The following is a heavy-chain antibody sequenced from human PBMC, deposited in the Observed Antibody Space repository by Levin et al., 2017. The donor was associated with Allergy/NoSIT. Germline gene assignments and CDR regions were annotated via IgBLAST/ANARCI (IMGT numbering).Heavy chain of an antibody. D-gene: IGHD6-6*01. V-gene: IGHV1-3*01. CDR1: GYTFTSYA. J-gene: IGHJ6*02. CDR2: INAGNGNT. CDR3: ARWGFEYSSSRSYYYYGMDD. Sequence: EASVKVSCKASGYTFTSYAMHWVRQAPGQRLEWMGWINAGNGNTKYSQKFQGRVTITRDTSASTAYMELSSLRSEDTAVYYCARWGFEYSSSRSYYYYGMDDWGQGTTVTVSS.